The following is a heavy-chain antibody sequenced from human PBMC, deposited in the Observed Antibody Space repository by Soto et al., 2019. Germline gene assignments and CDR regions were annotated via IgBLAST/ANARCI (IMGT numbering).Heavy chain of an antibody. CDR3: AREDMSGTYYFDY. CDR2: VYRSGIT. J-gene: IGHJ4*02. V-gene: IGHV4-61*01. D-gene: IGHD1-26*01. Sequence: ETLSLTCRVSGAPVYSETHFWSWIRQAPVKGLEWIGYVYRSGITNSNPALKSRVLVSADKPRNQFSLTLDSVTAADTAVYYCAREDMSGTYYFDYWGPGIQVTVSS. CDR1: GAPVYSETHF.